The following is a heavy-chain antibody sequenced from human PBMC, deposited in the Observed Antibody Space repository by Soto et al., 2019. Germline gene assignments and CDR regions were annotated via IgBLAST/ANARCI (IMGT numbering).Heavy chain of an antibody. CDR1: GFTFSSYG. CDR3: AKVPNSSGWYEPFDY. J-gene: IGHJ4*02. V-gene: IGHV3-30*18. D-gene: IGHD6-19*01. CDR2: ISSDGSDK. Sequence: GGSLRLSCGASGFTFSSYGMHWVRQAPGKGLEWVAAISSDGSDKYYADSVKGRFTISRDNSKNTLYLQMNSLRAEDTAVYYCAKVPNSSGWYEPFDYWGQGTLVTVSS.